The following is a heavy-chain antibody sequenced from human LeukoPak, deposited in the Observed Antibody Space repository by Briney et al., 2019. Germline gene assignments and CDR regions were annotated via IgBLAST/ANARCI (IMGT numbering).Heavy chain of an antibody. V-gene: IGHV3-64*01. CDR1: GFTFSSYA. Sequence: GGSLRLSCAASGFTFSSYAMHWVRQAPGEGLEYVSAISSNGGSTYYANSVKGRFTISRDNSKNTLYLQMGSLRAEDMAVYYCARVPHYYDSSGYFSVPYFDYWGQGTLVTVSS. D-gene: IGHD3-22*01. CDR2: ISSNGGST. CDR3: ARVPHYYDSSGYFSVPYFDY. J-gene: IGHJ4*02.